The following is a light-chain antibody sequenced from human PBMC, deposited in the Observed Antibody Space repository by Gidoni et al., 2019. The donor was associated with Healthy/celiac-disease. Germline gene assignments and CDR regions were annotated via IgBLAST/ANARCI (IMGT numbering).Light chain of an antibody. Sequence: SYELTQPPTVSVSPGQTASITCSGDKWGDKYACWYQQKTGQSPVLVIYHDSKRPSGIPERFSGSNSGNTATLTISGTQAMDEADYCWQAWDSSTAVFGGGTKLTVL. J-gene: IGLJ2*01. CDR1: KWGDKY. CDR3: QAWDSSTAV. CDR2: HDS. V-gene: IGLV3-1*01.